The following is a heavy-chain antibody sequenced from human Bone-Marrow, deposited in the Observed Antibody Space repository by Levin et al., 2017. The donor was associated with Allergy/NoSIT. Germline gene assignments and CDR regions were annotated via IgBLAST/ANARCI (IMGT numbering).Heavy chain of an antibody. D-gene: IGHD3-9*01. Sequence: GESLKISCAASGYVFSSYGIHWVRQAPGKGLEWVAFISHDGSNKDYLGSVKGRFSVTRDNSKNMVSLQMSSLEAEDTALYFCAKEYFFFDVSGYFDSWGQGALVTVSA. CDR2: ISHDGSNK. CDR3: AKEYFFFDVSGYFDS. V-gene: IGHV3-30*19. CDR1: GYVFSSYG. J-gene: IGHJ4*02.